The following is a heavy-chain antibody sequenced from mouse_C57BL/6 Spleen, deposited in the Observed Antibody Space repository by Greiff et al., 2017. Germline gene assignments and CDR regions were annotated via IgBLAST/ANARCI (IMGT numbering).Heavy chain of an antibody. V-gene: IGHV14-2*01. D-gene: IGHD2-4*01. J-gene: IGHJ1*03. Sequence: EVQLQQSGAELVKPGASVKLSCTASGFNIKDYYMHWVKQRTEQGLEWIGRIDPEDGETKYAPKFQGKATITADTSSNTAYLQLSSLTSEDTAVYYCASGAYYDYDGWYFDVWGTGTTVTVSS. CDR2: IDPEDGET. CDR3: ASGAYYDYDGWYFDV. CDR1: GFNIKDYY.